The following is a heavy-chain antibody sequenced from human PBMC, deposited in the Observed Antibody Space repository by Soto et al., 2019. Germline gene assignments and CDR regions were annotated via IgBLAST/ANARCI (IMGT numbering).Heavy chain of an antibody. Sequence: SETLSLTCTVSGGSVSSGSYYWSWIRQPPGKGLEWIGYIYYSGSTNYNPSLKSRVTISVDTSKNQFSLKLSSVTAADTAVYYCAREVGTLDYFDYWGQGTLVTVSS. CDR2: IYYSGST. CDR1: GGSVSSGSYY. CDR3: AREVGTLDYFDY. V-gene: IGHV4-61*01. J-gene: IGHJ4*02. D-gene: IGHD1-1*01.